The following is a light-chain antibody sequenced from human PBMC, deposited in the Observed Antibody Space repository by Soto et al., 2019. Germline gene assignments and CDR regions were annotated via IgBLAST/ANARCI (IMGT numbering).Light chain of an antibody. J-gene: IGKJ4*01. CDR1: QGISNY. CDR2: AAS. V-gene: IGKV1-27*01. Sequence: DIQMTQXXSSLSASVGXXVTITCRASQGISNYLAWYQQKPGKVPKLLIYAASTLQSGVPSRFSGSGSGTDFTLTISSLQPEDVATYYCQKYNSAPPTFGGGTKVEIK. CDR3: QKYNSAPPT.